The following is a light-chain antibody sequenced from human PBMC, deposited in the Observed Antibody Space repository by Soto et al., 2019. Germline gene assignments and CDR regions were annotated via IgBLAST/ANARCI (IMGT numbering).Light chain of an antibody. Sequence: DIQMTQSPSSKSASVGDRVTISCRASENVGKYLNWYQQKAGRAPELLIYGVSTLHSGVPSRFSGSGSGTECSLIIASLQPEDSATYYCQQTHSIPWTFGQGAEVEIK. CDR2: GVS. V-gene: IGKV1-39*01. CDR1: ENVGKY. J-gene: IGKJ1*01. CDR3: QQTHSIPWT.